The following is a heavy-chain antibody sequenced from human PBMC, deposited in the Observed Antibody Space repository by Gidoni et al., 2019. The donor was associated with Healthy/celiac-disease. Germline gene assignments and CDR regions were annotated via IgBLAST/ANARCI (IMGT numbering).Heavy chain of an antibody. Sequence: INPSGGSTSYAQKFQGRVTMTRDTSTSTVYMELSSLRSEDTAVYYCARGGRRDGYNPTGMDVWGQGTTVTVSS. CDR3: ARGGRRDGYNPTGMDV. D-gene: IGHD5-12*01. V-gene: IGHV1-46*01. J-gene: IGHJ6*02. CDR2: INPSGGST.